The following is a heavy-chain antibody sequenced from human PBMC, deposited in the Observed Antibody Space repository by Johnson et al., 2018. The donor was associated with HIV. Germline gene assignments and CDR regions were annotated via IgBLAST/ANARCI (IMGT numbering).Heavy chain of an antibody. Sequence: VQLVESGGGVVQPGRSLRLSCSVSGFTVNTNFMSWVRQAPGKGLEWVSVLYRGGSPYYADSVKGRFAVSRDNSNKTFYLQMNNLRAEDTALYYCTRGAADGGGDCWGAFDIWGQGTMVTVSS. CDR1: GFTVNTNF. V-gene: IGHV3-66*01. D-gene: IGHD2-21*01. CDR3: TRGAADGGGDCWGAFDI. CDR2: LYRGGSP. J-gene: IGHJ3*02.